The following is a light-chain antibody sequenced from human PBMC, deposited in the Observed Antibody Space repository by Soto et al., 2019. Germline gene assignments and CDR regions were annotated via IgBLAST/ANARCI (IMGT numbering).Light chain of an antibody. Sequence: EIVLTQSPGTLSLSPGEIATLSCRASQRVSNSYLAWYQQKPGQAPRLLIYGASSRATGIPDRFSGSGSGTDFTLTISKLEPEDFAVYYCQQYGSSPWTFGQGTKVEIK. CDR1: QRVSNSY. J-gene: IGKJ1*01. CDR3: QQYGSSPWT. CDR2: GAS. V-gene: IGKV3-20*01.